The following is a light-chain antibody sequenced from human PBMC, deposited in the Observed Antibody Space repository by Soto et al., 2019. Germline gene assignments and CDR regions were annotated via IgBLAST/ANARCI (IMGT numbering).Light chain of an antibody. J-gene: IGKJ4*01. CDR2: DAS. V-gene: IGKV3-11*01. Sequence: EIVLTHTPATLPLSPGERATLSSRASQSVSSYLAWYQQKPGQAPRLLIYDASNRATGIPARFSGSGSGTEFTLTISSLEPEDFAVYYCQQYHTSPLTFGGGTKVDIK. CDR1: QSVSSY. CDR3: QQYHTSPLT.